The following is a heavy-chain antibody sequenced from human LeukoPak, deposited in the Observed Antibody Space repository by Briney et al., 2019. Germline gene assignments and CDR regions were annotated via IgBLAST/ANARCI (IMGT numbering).Heavy chain of an antibody. CDR1: GFTFSTYA. Sequence: PGGSLTLSCAGSGFTFSTYAMNWVRQAPGKGLEWVSGISSSGGGKFYADSVKGRFTISRDKSKSTVSLQKNSLRAEDPAVQYCAKDPADYPIYYFDSWGQGIVVTVSS. D-gene: IGHD3-16*01. V-gene: IGHV3-23*01. CDR3: AKDPADYPIYYFDS. J-gene: IGHJ4*02. CDR2: ISSSGGGK.